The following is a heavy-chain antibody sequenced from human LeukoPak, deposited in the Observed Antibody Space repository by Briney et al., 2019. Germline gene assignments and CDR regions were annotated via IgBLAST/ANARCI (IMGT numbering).Heavy chain of an antibody. CDR3: ARRKYSYGHQFFDY. CDR2: IYTSGST. Sequence: SETLSLTCTVSGDSISSYYWSWIRQPPGKGLEWIGYIYTSGSTNYNPSLKSRVTISVDTSKNQFSLKLSSVTAADTAVYYCARRKYSYGHQFFDYWGQGTLVTVSS. D-gene: IGHD5-18*01. V-gene: IGHV4-4*09. CDR1: GDSISSYY. J-gene: IGHJ4*02.